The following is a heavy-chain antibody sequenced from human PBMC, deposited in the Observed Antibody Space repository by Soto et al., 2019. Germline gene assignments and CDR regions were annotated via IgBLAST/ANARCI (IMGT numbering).Heavy chain of an antibody. CDR2: ISYSGNT. V-gene: IGHV4-59*01. Sequence: SETLSLTCTVSGGSISNFYWSWIRQPPGKGLEWMGYISYSGNTNYNPSLKSRVSIPVDTSKNQLSLNLTSVTAADTAVYYCARAPMVLSRSYFDSWGQGTPVTVSS. D-gene: IGHD2-8*01. J-gene: IGHJ4*02. CDR3: ARAPMVLSRSYFDS. CDR1: GGSISNFY.